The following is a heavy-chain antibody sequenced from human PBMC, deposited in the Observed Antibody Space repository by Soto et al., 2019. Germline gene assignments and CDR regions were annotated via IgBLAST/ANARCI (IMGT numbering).Heavy chain of an antibody. Sequence: GGSLRLSCAASGFTLGTFAMHLFLHAPFKGLDWVSVISYDGSNKYYADSVKGRFTISRDNSKNTLYLQMNSLRSEDTAVYYCARDPAGGSGHYYLFDYWGQGTLVTVSS. J-gene: IGHJ4*02. V-gene: IGHV3-30-3*01. CDR1: GFTLGTFA. D-gene: IGHD3-22*01. CDR3: ARDPAGGSGHYYLFDY. CDR2: ISYDGSNK.